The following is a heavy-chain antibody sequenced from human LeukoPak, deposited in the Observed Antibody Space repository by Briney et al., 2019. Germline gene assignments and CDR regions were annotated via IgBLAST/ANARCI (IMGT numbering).Heavy chain of an antibody. Sequence: GESLKISCQGSGSPFTAYCIGGVRPVPGQGLEWMGIIYPGASETRYSPFFQGQVTISADKSISTAYLQWSNLKASDTGMYYCARGSSTFDYWGQGTLVTVSS. V-gene: IGHV5-51*01. CDR1: GSPFTAYC. CDR3: ARGSSTFDY. J-gene: IGHJ4*02. D-gene: IGHD1-26*01. CDR2: IYPGASET.